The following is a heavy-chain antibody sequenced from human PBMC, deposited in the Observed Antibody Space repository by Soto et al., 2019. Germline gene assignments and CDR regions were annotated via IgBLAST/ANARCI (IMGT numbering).Heavy chain of an antibody. Sequence: QLQLQDSGSGLVTPSQTLSLTCAVSGGSISSGGYSWNWIRQPPGKGLEWIGNIYHSGSTYYNASLKSRVTISVDRSKNQFSLKLSSVTAADTAVYYCGRGDYANAFDIWGQGTMVTVSS. CDR3: GRGDYANAFDI. V-gene: IGHV4-30-2*01. CDR2: IYHSGST. J-gene: IGHJ3*02. CDR1: GGSISSGGYS. D-gene: IGHD4-17*01.